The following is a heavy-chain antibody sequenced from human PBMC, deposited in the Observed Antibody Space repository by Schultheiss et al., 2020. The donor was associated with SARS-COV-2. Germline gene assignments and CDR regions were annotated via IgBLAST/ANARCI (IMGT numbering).Heavy chain of an antibody. D-gene: IGHD2-8*01. Sequence: SQTLSLTCAFSGDSVSSNSAAWNWIRQSPSRGLEWLGRTYYRSKWYNDYAVSVKSRITINPDTSKNQFSLQLNSVTPEDTAVYYCARADRYCTNGVCYWSGYYFDYWGQGTLVTVSS. V-gene: IGHV6-1*01. CDR3: ARADRYCTNGVCYWSGYYFDY. CDR1: GDSVSSNSAA. CDR2: TYYRSKWYN. J-gene: IGHJ4*02.